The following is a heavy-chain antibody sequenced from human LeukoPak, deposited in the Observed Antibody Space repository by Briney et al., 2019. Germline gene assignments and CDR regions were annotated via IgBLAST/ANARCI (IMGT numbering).Heavy chain of an antibody. CDR3: ARSTGWLQEFDY. J-gene: IGHJ4*02. CDR2: IYYSGST. Sequence: SETLSLICTVSGGSISSSSYYWGWIRQPPGQGLEWIGNIYYSGSTYYNPSLKSRVTISVDTSKNQFSLKLSSVTAADTAVYYCARSTGWLQEFDYWGQGTLVTVSS. D-gene: IGHD5-24*01. CDR1: GGSISSSSYY. V-gene: IGHV4-39*01.